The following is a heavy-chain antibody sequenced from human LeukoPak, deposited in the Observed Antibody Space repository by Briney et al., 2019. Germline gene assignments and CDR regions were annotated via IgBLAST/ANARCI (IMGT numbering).Heavy chain of an antibody. D-gene: IGHD3-10*01. CDR1: GLNFRNYA. Sequence: PPGGSLRLSCSASGLNFRNYAMHWVRQAPGKGLEYVSAMSVVTDRTFYADSVMGRFTISRDNSANTLYLQMSSLRPEDTAVYYCAKPARGSGIQDGFDSWGQGTLVTVSS. CDR3: AKPARGSGIQDGFDS. CDR2: MSVVTDRT. V-gene: IGHV3-64D*06. J-gene: IGHJ4*02.